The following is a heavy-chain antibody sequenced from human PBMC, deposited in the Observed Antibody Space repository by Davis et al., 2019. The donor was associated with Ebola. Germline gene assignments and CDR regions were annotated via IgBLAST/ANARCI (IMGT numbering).Heavy chain of an antibody. Sequence: SVKVSCKASGGTFSSYAISWVRQAPGQGLEWMGGIIPIFGTANYAQKFQGRVTITADKSTSTAYMELRSLRSDDTAVYYCARGRKLSSGWLNWFDPWGQGTLVTVSS. V-gene: IGHV1-69*06. D-gene: IGHD6-19*01. CDR3: ARGRKLSSGWLNWFDP. J-gene: IGHJ5*02. CDR1: GGTFSSYA. CDR2: IIPIFGTA.